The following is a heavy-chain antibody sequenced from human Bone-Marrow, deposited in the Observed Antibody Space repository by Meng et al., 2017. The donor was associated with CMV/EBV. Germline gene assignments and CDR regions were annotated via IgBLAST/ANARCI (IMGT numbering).Heavy chain of an antibody. Sequence: GESLKISCAASGFTFSQYSIHWVRQAPGKGLEWVAVISYDGSNEYYAASVKGRFTISRDNSKNTLYLQMNSLRAEDTALYYCARDGAEHNWNLVGYYGVDVWGQGTTVTVSS. CDR3: ARDGAEHNWNLVGYYGVDV. J-gene: IGHJ6*02. V-gene: IGHV3-30*04. CDR2: ISYDGSNE. CDR1: GFTFSQYS. D-gene: IGHD1-20*01.